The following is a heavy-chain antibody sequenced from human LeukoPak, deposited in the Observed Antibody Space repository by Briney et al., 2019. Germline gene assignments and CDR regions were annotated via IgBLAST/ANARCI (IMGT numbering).Heavy chain of an antibody. CDR1: GFTFSSYA. J-gene: IGHJ4*02. V-gene: IGHV3-30*04. CDR3: ARAGVRGVITLGDFDY. CDR2: ISYDGSNK. D-gene: IGHD3-10*01. Sequence: PGGSLRLSCAASGFTFSSYAMHWVRQAPGKGLEWVAVISYDGSNKYYADSVKGRFTISRDNSKNTLYLQMNSLRAEDTAVYYCARAGVRGVITLGDFDYWGQGTLVTVSS.